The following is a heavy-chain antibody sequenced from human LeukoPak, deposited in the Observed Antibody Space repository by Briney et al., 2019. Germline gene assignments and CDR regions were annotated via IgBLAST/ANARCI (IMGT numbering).Heavy chain of an antibody. CDR3: ARVGYYGSGSYPASYYFDY. D-gene: IGHD3-10*01. CDR1: GGSFSGYY. V-gene: IGHV4-34*01. J-gene: IGHJ4*02. Sequence: SETLSLTCAVYGGSFSGYYWSWIRQPPGKGLEWIGEINHSGSTNYNPSLKSRVTISVDTSKNQFSLKLSSVTAADTAVYYCARVGYYGSGSYPASYYFDYWGQGTLVTVSS. CDR2: INHSGST.